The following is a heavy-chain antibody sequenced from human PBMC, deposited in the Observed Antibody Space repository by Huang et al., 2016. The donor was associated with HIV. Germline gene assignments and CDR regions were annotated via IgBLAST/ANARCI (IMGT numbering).Heavy chain of an antibody. D-gene: IGHD1-26*01. CDR2: ISYDGSNK. V-gene: IGHV3-30*18. CDR1: GFSFSTYG. Sequence: VQLVESGGGVVQPGRSLRLACAASGFSFSTYGLHWVRQAPGKGRGWVAVISYDGSNKYYAHSGKGRFTISRDTSENKVYLQMNSLRHEDTAVYYCAKDGADEEWDIDYWGQGTLVTVSS. CDR3: AKDGADEEWDIDY. J-gene: IGHJ4*02.